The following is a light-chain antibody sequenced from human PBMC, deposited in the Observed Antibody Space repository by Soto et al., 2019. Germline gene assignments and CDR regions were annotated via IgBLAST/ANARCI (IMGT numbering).Light chain of an antibody. CDR3: SSFTTTTTV. CDR1: SSDVGGYSY. CDR2: EVS. Sequence: LTQPASVSGSPGQSITISCTGTSSDVGGYSYVSWYQHHPGKAPKLMIYEVSNRPSGVSDRFSGSKSGNTASLTISNLQAEDEGDFYCSSFTTTTTVFGTGTKVTVL. V-gene: IGLV2-14*01. J-gene: IGLJ1*01.